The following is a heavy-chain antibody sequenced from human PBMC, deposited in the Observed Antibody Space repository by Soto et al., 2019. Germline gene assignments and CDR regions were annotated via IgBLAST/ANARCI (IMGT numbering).Heavy chain of an antibody. CDR1: GGSFSGLY. V-gene: IGHV4-34*01. CDR3: ARGIALTEGVDRGAPDKYYLDS. D-gene: IGHD2-21*01. CDR2: INHSGST. J-gene: IGHJ4*02. Sequence: SETLSLTCAVYGGSFSGLYWSWIRQPPGKGLEWIGEINHSGSTNYNPSLKSRVTISVDTSKNQFSLKLTSVIAADTAVYYCARGIALTEGVDRGAPDKYYLDSWGRGTLVTASS.